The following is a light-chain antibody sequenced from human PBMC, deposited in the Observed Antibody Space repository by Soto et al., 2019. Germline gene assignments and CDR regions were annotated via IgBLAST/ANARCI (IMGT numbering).Light chain of an antibody. Sequence: QSALTQPASVSGSPGQSVTISCTGASSDIGDYKYVSWYQQHPGKAPKLVIYEVTNRPSGVSSRFSGSKSGDTASLTISGLQPEDEADYYCSSYTRTNSLDLFGTGTKVTVL. V-gene: IGLV2-14*01. J-gene: IGLJ1*01. CDR2: EVT. CDR1: SSDIGDYKY. CDR3: SSYTRTNSLDL.